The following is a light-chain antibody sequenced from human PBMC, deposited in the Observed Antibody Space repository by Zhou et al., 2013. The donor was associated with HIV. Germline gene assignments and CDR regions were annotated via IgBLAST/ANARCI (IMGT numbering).Light chain of an antibody. CDR1: QNIRTS. Sequence: DIQMTQSPSSLSASVADRVTITCRSSQNIRTSLNWYQQKPGQAPNLLMYGTSTLQSGVPSRFSGSGSGTDFTLTISGLQPDDFATYYCQQSYGTPYTFGQGTKVDIK. J-gene: IGKJ2*01. V-gene: IGKV1-39*01. CDR2: GTS. CDR3: QQSYGTPYT.